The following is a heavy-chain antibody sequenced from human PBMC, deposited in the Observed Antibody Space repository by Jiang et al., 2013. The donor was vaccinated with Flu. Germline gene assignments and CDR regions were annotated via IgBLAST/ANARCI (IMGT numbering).Heavy chain of an antibody. CDR2: ISSSGSTI. CDR3: ARVKGSSRDIVATFNLFAFDY. J-gene: IGHJ4*02. Sequence: VQLVESGGGLVKPGGSLRLSCAASGFTFSDYYMSWIRQAPGKGLEWVSYISSSGSTIYYADSVKGRFTISRDNAKNSLYLQMNSLRAEDTAVYYCARVKGSSRDIVATFNLFAFDYWGQGTLVTVSS. CDR1: GFTFSDYY. D-gene: IGHD5-12*01. V-gene: IGHV3-11*01.